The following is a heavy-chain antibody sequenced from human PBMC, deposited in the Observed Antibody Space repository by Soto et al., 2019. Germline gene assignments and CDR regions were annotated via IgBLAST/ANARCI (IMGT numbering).Heavy chain of an antibody. CDR3: AKDRRAGGNYGFYSDF. CDR2: SSATGAGT. D-gene: IGHD1-7*01. J-gene: IGHJ4*02. Sequence: EVQLLESGGGLVQPGGSLRLSWEASGFPFSSYGMTWAGKAQGKGLEWVSFSSATGAGTYYADSVKGRFTISRDNSKNTLYLQMTSLRADDTAVYYCAKDRRAGGNYGFYSDFWGQGALVIVSS. CDR1: GFPFSSYG. V-gene: IGHV3-23*01.